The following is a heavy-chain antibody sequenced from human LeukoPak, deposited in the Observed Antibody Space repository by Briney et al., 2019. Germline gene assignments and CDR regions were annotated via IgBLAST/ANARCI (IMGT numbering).Heavy chain of an antibody. Sequence: NPSETLSLTCAVYGGSFSGYYWSWIRQPPGKGLEWIGEINHSGSTNYNPSLKSRVTISVDTSKNRFSLKLSSVTAADTAVYYCARGLHYTWGKYFQHWGQGTLVTVSS. V-gene: IGHV4-34*01. CDR2: INHSGST. J-gene: IGHJ1*01. D-gene: IGHD3-16*01. CDR3: ARGLHYTWGKYFQH. CDR1: GGSFSGYY.